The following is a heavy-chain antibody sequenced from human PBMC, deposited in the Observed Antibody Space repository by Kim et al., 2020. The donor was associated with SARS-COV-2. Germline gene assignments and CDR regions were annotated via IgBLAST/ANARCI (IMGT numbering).Heavy chain of an antibody. V-gene: IGHV3-30*18. CDR2: ISYDGSNK. CDR1: GFTFSSYG. D-gene: IGHD3-9*01. CDR3: AKDLRLGILTGYYPIYYG. Sequence: GGSLRLSCAASGFTFSSYGMHWVRQAPGKGLEWVAVISYDGSNKYYADSVKGRFTISRDNSKNTLYLQMNSLRAEDTAVYYCAKDLRLGILTGYYPIYYG. J-gene: IGHJ6*01.